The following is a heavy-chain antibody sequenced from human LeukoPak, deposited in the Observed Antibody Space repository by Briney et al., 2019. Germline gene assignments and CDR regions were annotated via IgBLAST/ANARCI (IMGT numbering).Heavy chain of an antibody. CDR3: ARERNFYYFDY. J-gene: IGHJ4*02. Sequence: GGSLRLSCAASGVTFNDYTMTWVRQAPGKGLEWVSSITGDCNYIFYADSVKGRFTISRDNAQNSLFLELNSLRGEDTAVYYCARERNFYYFDYWGQGALVTVSS. D-gene: IGHD3-3*01. V-gene: IGHV3-21*01. CDR1: GVTFNDYT. CDR2: ITGDCNYI.